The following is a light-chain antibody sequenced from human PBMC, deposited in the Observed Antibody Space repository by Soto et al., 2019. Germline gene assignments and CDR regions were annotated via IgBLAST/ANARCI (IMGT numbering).Light chain of an antibody. CDR3: QQYTNWPPTYT. CDR1: QGVSSS. CDR2: GAS. Sequence: EIVMTQSPATLSVSPGDRATLSCRASQGVSSSLAWYQQKPCQAPRLLIYGASTRATGIPARFSGSGSGTELTLPISGLQSEDFAVYYCQQYTNWPPTYTFGPGTTLEIK. J-gene: IGKJ2*01. V-gene: IGKV3-15*01.